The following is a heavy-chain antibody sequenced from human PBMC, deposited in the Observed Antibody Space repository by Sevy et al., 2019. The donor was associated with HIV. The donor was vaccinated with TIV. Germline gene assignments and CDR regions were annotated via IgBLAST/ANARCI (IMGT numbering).Heavy chain of an antibody. CDR1: GFTLSSYW. CDR3: VRGGHIVVVTAPEDWFDP. D-gene: IGHD2-21*02. Sequence: GGSLRLSCVASGFTLSSYWMDWVRQAPGKGLVWVSRINSDGSSTSYADSVKGRFTISRDNAKNTLYLQMNSLRAEDTAVYYCVRGGHIVVVTAPEDWFDPWGQGTLVTVSS. V-gene: IGHV3-74*01. J-gene: IGHJ5*02. CDR2: INSDGSST.